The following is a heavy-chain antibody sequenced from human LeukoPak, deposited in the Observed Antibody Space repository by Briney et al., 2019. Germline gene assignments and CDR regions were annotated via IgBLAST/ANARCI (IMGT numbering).Heavy chain of an antibody. V-gene: IGHV4-59*12. CDR1: GGSISGYY. Sequence: SETLSLTCTVSGGSISGYYWSWIRQPPGKGLEWIGYIYHSGSTYYNPSLKSRVTISVDTSKNQFSLKLSSVTAADTAVYYCARDGDDYPFDYWGQGTLVTVSS. CDR2: IYHSGST. J-gene: IGHJ4*02. CDR3: ARDGDDYPFDY. D-gene: IGHD5-24*01.